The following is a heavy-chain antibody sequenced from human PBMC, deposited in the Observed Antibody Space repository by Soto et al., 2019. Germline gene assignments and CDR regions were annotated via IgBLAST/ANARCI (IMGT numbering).Heavy chain of an antibody. J-gene: IGHJ6*01. Sequence: EVRLLESGGGLVQPGGPLRLSCAASGFTFSNYAMSWVRQAPGKGLEWVSTIIGSGGSANYADSGQGRFTISRDSSKNSLHMQRNSQRAAATAVYSGERHILITILGYCDGMAVWSQGTTVTVSS. CDR1: GFTFSNYA. CDR2: IIGSGGSA. CDR3: ERHILITILGYCDGMAV. V-gene: IGHV3-23*01. D-gene: IGHD3-9*01.